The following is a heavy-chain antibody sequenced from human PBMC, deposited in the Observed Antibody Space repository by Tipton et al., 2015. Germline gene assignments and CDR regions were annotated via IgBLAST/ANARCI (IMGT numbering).Heavy chain of an antibody. D-gene: IGHD3-3*01. CDR3: ARERVARFFDY. Sequence: TLSLTCTVSGGSISSADYYWTWIRQDPGKGLEWIGYIYYSGSTYYNPSLKSRLTISVHSSTNQFSLRLTSVTAADTAVYYCARERVARFFDYWGQGTLLTVSS. CDR2: IYYSGST. V-gene: IGHV4-31*03. J-gene: IGHJ4*02. CDR1: GGSISSADYY.